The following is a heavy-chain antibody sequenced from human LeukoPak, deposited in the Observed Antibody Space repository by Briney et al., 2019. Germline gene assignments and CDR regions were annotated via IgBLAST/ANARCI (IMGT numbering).Heavy chain of an antibody. CDR2: ISYDGSNK. CDR1: GFTFSSYA. Sequence: GGSLRLSCAASGFTFSSYAMHWVRQAPGKGLEWVAVISYDGSNKYYADSVNGRFTISRDNSKNTLYLQMNSLRAEDTAVYYCARWAGILAFDIWGQGTMVTVSS. CDR3: ARWAGILAFDI. D-gene: IGHD6-19*01. J-gene: IGHJ3*02. V-gene: IGHV3-30*04.